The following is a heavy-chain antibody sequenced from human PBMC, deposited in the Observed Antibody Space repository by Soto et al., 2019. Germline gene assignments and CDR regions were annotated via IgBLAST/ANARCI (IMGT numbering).Heavy chain of an antibody. D-gene: IGHD2-21*01. J-gene: IGHJ4*02. CDR1: GYTFINYY. CDR3: ARSLLQGDF. Sequence: QVQLVQSGAEVKKPGASVKISCTASGYTFINYYIHWVRQAPGQGLEWMAIINPNGGSTNYAQKCQGRVTVTSDTSTTTVSMELNSLESDDTAVYFCARSLLQGDFWGQGTLVTVSS. V-gene: IGHV1-46*01. CDR2: INPNGGST.